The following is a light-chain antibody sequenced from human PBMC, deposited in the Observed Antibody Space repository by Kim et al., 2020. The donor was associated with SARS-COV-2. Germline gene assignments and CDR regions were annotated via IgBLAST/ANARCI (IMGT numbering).Light chain of an antibody. CDR1: QSIRNY. CDR3: QQSYNTPRT. Sequence: DIQMTQSPSSLSASVGARVTITCRASQSIRNYLNWYQHKPGKAPKLLIYSTSTLESGVPSRFSGSGSGTDFRLTITTLQPEDFANYFCQQSYNTPRTCGGGTKVDIK. CDR2: STS. J-gene: IGKJ4*01. V-gene: IGKV1-39*01.